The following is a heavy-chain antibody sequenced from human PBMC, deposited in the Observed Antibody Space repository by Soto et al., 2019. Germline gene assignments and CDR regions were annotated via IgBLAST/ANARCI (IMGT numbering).Heavy chain of an antibody. CDR2: IYYSGST. V-gene: IGHV4-39*01. D-gene: IGHD2-2*01. CDR1: GGSISSSSYY. Sequence: QLQLQESGPGLVKPSETLSLTCTVSGGSISSSSYYWGWIRQPPGKGLEWIGSIYYSGSTYYNPSLKSRVTISVDTSKNQFSLKLSSVTAADTAVYYCARRSKFDCSSTSCYGGRWFDPWGQGTLVTVSS. J-gene: IGHJ5*02. CDR3: ARRSKFDCSSTSCYGGRWFDP.